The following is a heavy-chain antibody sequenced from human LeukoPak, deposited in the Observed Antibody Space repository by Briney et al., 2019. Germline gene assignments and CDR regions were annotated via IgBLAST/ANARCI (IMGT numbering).Heavy chain of an antibody. CDR3: ATTLLWFGELYSAFDI. CDR2: ISSLSGTI. V-gene: IGHV3-48*01. J-gene: IGHJ3*02. D-gene: IGHD3-10*01. Sequence: GGSLRLSCAASGFTFSSYSMNWVRQAPGEGLEWVSYISSLSGTIYYADSVKGRFTISRDNAKNSLYLQMDSLRAEDTAVYYCATTLLWFGELYSAFDIWGQGTMVTVSS. CDR1: GFTFSSYS.